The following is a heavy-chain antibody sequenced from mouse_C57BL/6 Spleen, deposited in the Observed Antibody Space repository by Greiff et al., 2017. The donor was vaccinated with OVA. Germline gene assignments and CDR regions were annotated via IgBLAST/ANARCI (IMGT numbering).Heavy chain of an antibody. Sequence: VQLQQSGPELVKPGASVKISCKASGYSFTGYYMNWVKQSPEKSLEWIGEINPSTGGTTYNQKFKAKATLTVDKSSSTAYMQLKSLTSEDSAVYYCARPGYGNPVDYWGQGTTLTVSS. CDR1: GYSFTGYY. CDR3: ARPGYGNPVDY. V-gene: IGHV1-42*01. D-gene: IGHD2-1*01. J-gene: IGHJ2*01. CDR2: INPSTGGT.